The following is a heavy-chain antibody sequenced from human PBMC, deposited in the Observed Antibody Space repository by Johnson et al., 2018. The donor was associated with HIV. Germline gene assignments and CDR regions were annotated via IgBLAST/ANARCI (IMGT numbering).Heavy chain of an antibody. D-gene: IGHD6-19*01. V-gene: IGHV3-30*02. CDR3: ARRAGYSGQCLVQTVDAFDI. J-gene: IGHJ3*02. Sequence: QVQLVESGGDVVQPGGSLRLSCAASGFTFSSYGMHWVRQAPGKGLEWVAFIRYDGSNKYYADSVKGRFTISRDKSKNTMYLQMNSLRAEDTALYSFARRAGYSGQCLVQTVDAFDIWGQGAMVTVSS. CDR2: IRYDGSNK. CDR1: GFTFSSYG.